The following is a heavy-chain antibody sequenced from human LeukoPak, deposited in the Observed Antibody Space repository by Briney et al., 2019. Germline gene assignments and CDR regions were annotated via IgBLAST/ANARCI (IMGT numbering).Heavy chain of an antibody. Sequence: GRSLRLSFAASGFTFSSYSMPWVRQAPGKGLEWVAIISYDGSNKYYADSVKGRFTISRDNSKNTLFLQMNSLKTEDTAVYYCARDTIFGVGSSYYFDYWGQGTLVTVSS. CDR2: ISYDGSNK. D-gene: IGHD3-3*01. J-gene: IGHJ4*02. V-gene: IGHV3-30-3*01. CDR3: ARDTIFGVGSSYYFDY. CDR1: GFTFSSYS.